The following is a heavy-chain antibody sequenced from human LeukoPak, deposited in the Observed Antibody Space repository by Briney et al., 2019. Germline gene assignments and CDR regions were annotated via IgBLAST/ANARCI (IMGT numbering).Heavy chain of an antibody. V-gene: IGHV4-30-4*08. Sequence: PSQTLSLTCTVSGGSISSGDYYWSWIRQPPGKGLEWIGYIYYSGSTYYNPSLKSRVTISVDTSKNQFSLKLSSVTAADTAVYNCARGEWSGYFGMDVWGKGTTVTVSS. CDR3: ARGEWSGYFGMDV. D-gene: IGHD3-3*01. CDR2: IYYSGST. CDR1: GGSISSGDYY. J-gene: IGHJ6*03.